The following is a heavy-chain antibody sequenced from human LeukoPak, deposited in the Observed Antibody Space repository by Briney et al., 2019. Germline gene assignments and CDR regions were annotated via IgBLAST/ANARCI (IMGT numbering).Heavy chain of an antibody. J-gene: IGHJ4*02. D-gene: IGHD6-25*01. CDR3: AREGGFYRPLDY. Sequence: SETLSLTCGVSGGSFSSTNWWTWLRQPPGKGLEWIGEVHLDGRTNFNPSLKSRLTMSVDLSENHVSLKLTSVTAADTAVYYCAREGGFYRPLDYSGQGTLVTVSS. CDR2: VHLDGRT. CDR1: GGSFSSTNW. V-gene: IGHV4-4*02.